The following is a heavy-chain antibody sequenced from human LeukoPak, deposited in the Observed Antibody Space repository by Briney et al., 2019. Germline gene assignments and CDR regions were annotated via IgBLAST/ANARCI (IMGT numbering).Heavy chain of an antibody. CDR3: ARVGGRTRTYYYDSSGYSPRRPFDY. J-gene: IGHJ4*02. CDR1: GFTVSSNY. Sequence: PGGSLRLSCAASGFTVSSNYMSWIRQPPGKGLEWIGEINHSGSTNYNPSLKSRVTISVDTSKNQFSLKLSSVTAADTAVYYCARVGGRTRTYYYDSSGYSPRRPFDYWGQGTLVTVSS. D-gene: IGHD3-22*01. V-gene: IGHV4-34*01. CDR2: INHSGST.